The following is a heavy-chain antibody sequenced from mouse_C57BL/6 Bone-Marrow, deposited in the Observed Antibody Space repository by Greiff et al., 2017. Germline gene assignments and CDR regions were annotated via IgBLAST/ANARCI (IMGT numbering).Heavy chain of an antibody. Sequence: EVKLVESGGGLVKPGGSLKLSCAASGFTFSDYGMHWVRQAPEKGLEWVAYISSGSSTIYYADTVKGRFTISRDNSKNNLYLQMSHLKSEDTAMYYCAREAGKAMDYWGQGTSVTVSS. CDR1: GFTFSDYG. CDR2: ISSGSSTI. V-gene: IGHV5-17*03. CDR3: AREAGKAMDY. D-gene: IGHD4-1*01. J-gene: IGHJ4*01.